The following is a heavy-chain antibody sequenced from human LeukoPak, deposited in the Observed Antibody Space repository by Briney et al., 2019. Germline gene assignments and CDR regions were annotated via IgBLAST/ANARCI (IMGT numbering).Heavy chain of an antibody. CDR2: INPNSGGT. Sequence: ASVKVSCKASGYTFTGYYMHWVRQAPGQGLEWMGWINPNSGGTNYAQKFQGRVTMTRDTSISTAYMELSWLRSDDTAVYYCARDSGIAAPNWFDPWGQGTLVTVSS. CDR1: GYTFTGYY. CDR3: ARDSGIAAPNWFDP. V-gene: IGHV1-2*02. J-gene: IGHJ5*02. D-gene: IGHD6-13*01.